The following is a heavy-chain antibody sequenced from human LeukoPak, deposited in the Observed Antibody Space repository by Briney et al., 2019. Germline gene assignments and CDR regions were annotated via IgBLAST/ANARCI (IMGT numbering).Heavy chain of an antibody. D-gene: IGHD6-19*01. CDR2: IYPGDSDT. J-gene: IGHJ5*02. CDR1: GYSFSSYW. V-gene: IGHV5-51*01. Sequence: GESLKISCKGFGYSFSSYWIGWVRQMPGKGLEWMGIIYPGDSDTRYSPSFQGQVTISADKSISTAYLQWSSLKASDTAMYYCARHVSGIAVAGTVRLFDPWGQGTLVTVSS. CDR3: ARHVSGIAVAGTVRLFDP.